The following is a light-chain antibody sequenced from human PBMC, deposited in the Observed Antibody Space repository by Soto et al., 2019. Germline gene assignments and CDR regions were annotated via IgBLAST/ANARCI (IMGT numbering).Light chain of an antibody. CDR3: QQHGTSPIT. Sequence: EIVLSQSPDTPSLPPGQTATLAFSATQTVIHNYLAWHQQKPGKTPRLLVYGASSMATGIPERFSGSGSGTDFTLTISWLEPEDFAVYYCQQHGTSPITFGQGTRLEIK. J-gene: IGKJ5*01. CDR2: GAS. V-gene: IGKV3-20*01. CDR1: QTVIHNY.